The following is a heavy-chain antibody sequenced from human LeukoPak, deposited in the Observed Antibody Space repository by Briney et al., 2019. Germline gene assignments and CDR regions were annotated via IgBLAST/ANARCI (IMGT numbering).Heavy chain of an antibody. Sequence: SGGSLRLSCAASGFTFSSYGMHWVRQAPGKGLEWVAFIRYDGSNKYYADSVKGRFTISRDNSKNTLYLQMNSLRAEDTAVYYCAKDSARMQYYGSGSPPHYWGQGTLVTVSS. CDR1: GFTFSSYG. D-gene: IGHD3-10*01. J-gene: IGHJ4*02. V-gene: IGHV3-30*02. CDR2: IRYDGSNK. CDR3: AKDSARMQYYGSGSPPHY.